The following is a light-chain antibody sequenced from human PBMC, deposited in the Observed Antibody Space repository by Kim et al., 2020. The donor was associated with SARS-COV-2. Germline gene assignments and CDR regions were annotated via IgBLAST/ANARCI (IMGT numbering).Light chain of an antibody. CDR3: QAWDSSTVGV. V-gene: IGLV3-1*01. J-gene: IGLJ2*01. CDR1: KMWDKY. CDR2: QDS. Sequence: VSPGQTASITCSGDKMWDKYACWYQQKQGQSPVLVIYQDSKRPSGIPERFAGSNSGNKATLTISGSQAMDEADYYCQAWDSSTVGVFGGGTQLTVL.